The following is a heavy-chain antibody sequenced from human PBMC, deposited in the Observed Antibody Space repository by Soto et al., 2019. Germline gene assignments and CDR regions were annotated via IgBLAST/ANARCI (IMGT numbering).Heavy chain of an antibody. J-gene: IGHJ6*02. Sequence: GGPLRLSCAASGFTFSSYSMNWVRQAPGKGLEWVSSISSSSSYIYYADSVKGRFTISRDNAKNSLYLQMNSLRAEDTAVYYCAMTTVTIYYYYGMDVWGQGTTVTVSS. D-gene: IGHD4-17*01. V-gene: IGHV3-21*01. CDR3: AMTTVTIYYYYGMDV. CDR2: ISSSSSYI. CDR1: GFTFSSYS.